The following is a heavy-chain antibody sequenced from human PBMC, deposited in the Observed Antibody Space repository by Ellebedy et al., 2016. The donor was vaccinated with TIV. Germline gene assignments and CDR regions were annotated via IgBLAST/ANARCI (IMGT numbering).Heavy chain of an antibody. Sequence: ASVKVSXXASGYTFTSYYMHWVRQAPGQGLEWMGIINPSGGSTSYAQKFQGRVTMTRNTSISTAYMELSSLRSEDTAVYYCARVLRSRFGGVFGYWGQGTLVTVSS. D-gene: IGHD3-16*02. CDR1: GYTFTSYY. CDR3: ARVLRSRFGGVFGY. CDR2: INPSGGST. J-gene: IGHJ4*02. V-gene: IGHV1-46*01.